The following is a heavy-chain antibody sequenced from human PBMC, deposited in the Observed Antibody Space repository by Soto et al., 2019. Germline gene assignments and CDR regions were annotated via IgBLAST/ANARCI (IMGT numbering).Heavy chain of an antibody. J-gene: IGHJ4*02. V-gene: IGHV3-30*18. CDR1: GFSFSTYG. Sequence: QVQLVESGGGVVQPGRSLRLSCGASGFSFSTYGMHWVRQAPGKGLEWVALVPYDGSTTYHADSVKGRFTISRDNSKNTLYMHMNSLRAEDSAVYYCAKGGDEDHLPYYFDCWGQGTLVTVSS. CDR2: VPYDGSTT. CDR3: AKGGDEDHLPYYFDC.